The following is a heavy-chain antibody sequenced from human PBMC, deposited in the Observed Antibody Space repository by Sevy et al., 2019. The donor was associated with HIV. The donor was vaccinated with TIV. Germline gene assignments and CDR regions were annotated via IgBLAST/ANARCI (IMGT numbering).Heavy chain of an antibody. J-gene: IGHJ4*02. D-gene: IGHD3-9*01. CDR1: GFTFSNAW. CDR2: IKSKTDGGTT. Sequence: GGSLRLSCAASGFTFSNAWMSWVRQAPGKGLEWVGRIKSKTDGGTTDYAAPVKGGFTISRDDSKNTLYLQMNRLKAEDTAVYYCTTRDPYYDILTGYYTDQFDYWGQGTLVTVSS. CDR3: TTRDPYYDILTGYYTDQFDY. V-gene: IGHV3-15*01.